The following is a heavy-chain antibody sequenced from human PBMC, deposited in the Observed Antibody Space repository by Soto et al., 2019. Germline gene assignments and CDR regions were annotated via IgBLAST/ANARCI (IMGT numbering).Heavy chain of an antibody. CDR1: GDSVSSNSAA. CDR2: TYYRSKWYN. J-gene: IGHJ6*02. CDR3: ARDRGYYGSGRDYYGMDV. D-gene: IGHD3-10*01. Sequence: SQTLSLPCAISGDSVSSNSAAWNWIRQSPSRGLEWLGRTYYRSKWYNDYAVSVKSRITINPDTSKNQFSLQLNSVTPEDTAVYYCARDRGYYGSGRDYYGMDVWGQGTTVTVSS. V-gene: IGHV6-1*01.